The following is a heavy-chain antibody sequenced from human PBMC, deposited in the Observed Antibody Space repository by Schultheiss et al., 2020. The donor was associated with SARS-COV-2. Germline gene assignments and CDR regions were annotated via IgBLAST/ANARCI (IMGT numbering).Heavy chain of an antibody. Sequence: SETLSLTCAVYGGSFSGYYWSWIRQPPGKGLEWIGEINHSGSTNYNPSLKSRVTISVDTSKNQFSLKLSSVTAADTAVYYCARAMGGYYDSSVEGFDYWGQGTLVTVSS. J-gene: IGHJ4*02. CDR2: INHSGST. CDR3: ARAMGGYYDSSVEGFDY. D-gene: IGHD3-22*01. V-gene: IGHV4-34*01. CDR1: GGSFSGYY.